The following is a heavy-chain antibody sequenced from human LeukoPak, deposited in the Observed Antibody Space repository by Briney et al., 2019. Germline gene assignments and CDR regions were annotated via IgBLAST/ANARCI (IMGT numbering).Heavy chain of an antibody. Sequence: EASVKVSCKASGGTFSSYAISWVRQAPGQGLEWMGGIIPIFGTANYAQKFQGRVTITADESTNTAYMELSSLRSEDTAVYYCASPRPRTNYDFWSGYYFVCGMDVWGQGTTVTVSS. CDR3: ASPRPRTNYDFWSGYYFVCGMDV. D-gene: IGHD3-3*01. V-gene: IGHV1-69*13. J-gene: IGHJ6*02. CDR2: IIPIFGTA. CDR1: GGTFSSYA.